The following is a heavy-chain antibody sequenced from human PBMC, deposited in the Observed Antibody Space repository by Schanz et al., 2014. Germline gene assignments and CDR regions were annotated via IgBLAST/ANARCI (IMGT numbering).Heavy chain of an antibody. CDR2: VSSRSDEI. J-gene: IGHJ2*01. D-gene: IGHD2-21*01. Sequence: VQLVESGGGVVQPGRSLRLSCSASTFTFDHYAMTWVRQAPGKGLEWVAAVSSRSDEIKYADSVRGRFTISRDNSRSTMYLQMISLRAEDTAVYFCAKDLGVDSGDGCFNWYFDLWGRGTLVTVSS. CDR1: TFTFDHYA. V-gene: IGHV3-23*04. CDR3: AKDLGVDSGDGCFNWYFDL.